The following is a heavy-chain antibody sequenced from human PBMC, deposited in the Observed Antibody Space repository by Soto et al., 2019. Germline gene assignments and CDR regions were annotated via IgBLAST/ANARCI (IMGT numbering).Heavy chain of an antibody. CDR3: AKGVTGYYYGMDV. Sequence: GGSLRLSCAASGFTFSSYAMHWVRQAPGKGLEYVSAISSNGGSTYYANSVKGRFTISRDNSKNSLYLQMNSLRAEDTALYYCAKGVTGYYYGMDVWGQGTTVTVSS. CDR1: GFTFSSYA. J-gene: IGHJ6*02. CDR2: ISSNGGST. V-gene: IGHV3-64*01.